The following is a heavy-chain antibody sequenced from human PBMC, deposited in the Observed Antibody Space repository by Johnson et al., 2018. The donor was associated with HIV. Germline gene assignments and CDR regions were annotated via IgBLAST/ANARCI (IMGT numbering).Heavy chain of an antibody. V-gene: IGHV3-20*04. J-gene: IGHJ1*01. D-gene: IGHD4-17*01. CDR2: VNWNGGST. CDR1: GFTFSIYD. CDR3: AKGPGGDYTYGLFQH. Sequence: VQLVESGGGVVQPGGSLRLSCAASGFTFSIYDIHWVRQAPGKGLEWVSGVNWNGGSTGYADSVKGRFTICRDNTKNSLYIQMSGLREEDTALYYWAKGPGGDYTYGLFQHWGQGTLVTVSS.